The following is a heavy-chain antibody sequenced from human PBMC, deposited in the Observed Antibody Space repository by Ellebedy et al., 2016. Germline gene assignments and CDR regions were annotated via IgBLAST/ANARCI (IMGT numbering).Heavy chain of an antibody. J-gene: IGHJ4*02. CDR2: IYYIGST. V-gene: IGHV4-31*03. D-gene: IGHD6-19*01. Sequence: SETLSLXXSVSGGSISSGGYYWSWIRQHPGKGLEWIGSIYYIGSTYYNPSLKSRVTISVDTSKNRFSLKLSSVTAADTAVYYCARAPDSSGWGVFDYWGQGTLVTVSS. CDR1: GGSISSGGYY. CDR3: ARAPDSSGWGVFDY.